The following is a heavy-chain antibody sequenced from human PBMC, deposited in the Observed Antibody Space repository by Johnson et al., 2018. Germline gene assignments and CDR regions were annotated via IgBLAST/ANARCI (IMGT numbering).Heavy chain of an antibody. CDR1: GFTFSSYS. V-gene: IGHV3-66*01. Sequence: EVQLVESGGGLVQPGGSLRLSCAASGFTFSSYSMNWVRQAPGKGLEWVSVIYSGGRTSSADSVKGRFTISRDNAKNTLYLQMNSLRAEDTAVYYCARETYGSGSYFGLYYYYYMDVWGKGTTVTVSS. D-gene: IGHD3-10*01. J-gene: IGHJ6*03. CDR2: IYSGGRT. CDR3: ARETYGSGSYFGLYYYYYMDV.